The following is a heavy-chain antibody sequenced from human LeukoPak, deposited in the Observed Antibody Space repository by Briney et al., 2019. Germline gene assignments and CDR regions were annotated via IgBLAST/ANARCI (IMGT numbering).Heavy chain of an antibody. J-gene: IGHJ4*02. V-gene: IGHV4-59*08. D-gene: IGHD2-15*01. CDR1: GGSISSYY. Sequence: SETLSLICTVSGGSISSYYWSWIRQPPGNGLEWIAYISDIGSINYNPSLKSRVTISLDTSKNQFSLKLSSVTAADTAVYYCAGHHSRNTLDFWGQGTLVTVSS. CDR3: AGHHSRNTLDF. CDR2: ISDIGSI.